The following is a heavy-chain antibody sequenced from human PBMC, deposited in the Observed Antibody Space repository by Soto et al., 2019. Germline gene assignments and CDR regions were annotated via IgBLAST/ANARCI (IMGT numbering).Heavy chain of an antibody. CDR1: GFTFSDHY. J-gene: IGHJ4*02. CDR3: SRGGGGGLFDL. V-gene: IGHV3-11*06. Sequence: QVQLVESGGGLVKPGGSLRLSCASSGFTFSDHYMSSIRRSPGKGLEFLSYISPRTTYKNYADSVKGRFTISRDNAKNSLYLQLNSLRAEDTAIYYCSRGGGGGLFDLWGQGTFVTVSS. CDR2: ISPRTTYK. D-gene: IGHD2-21*01.